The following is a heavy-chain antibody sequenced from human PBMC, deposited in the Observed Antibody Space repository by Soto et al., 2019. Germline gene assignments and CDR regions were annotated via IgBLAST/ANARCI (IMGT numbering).Heavy chain of an antibody. Sequence: QLQLQESGPGLVKPSETLSLTCTVSGGSISSSSYYWGWIRQPPGKGLEWIGSIYYSGSTYYNPSLKSRVTISVDTSKNQFSLKLSSVTAADTAVYYCARQVGAARPVALDYYFDYWGQGTLVTVSS. V-gene: IGHV4-39*01. CDR1: GGSISSSSYY. J-gene: IGHJ4*02. CDR2: IYYSGST. D-gene: IGHD6-6*01. CDR3: ARQVGAARPVALDYYFDY.